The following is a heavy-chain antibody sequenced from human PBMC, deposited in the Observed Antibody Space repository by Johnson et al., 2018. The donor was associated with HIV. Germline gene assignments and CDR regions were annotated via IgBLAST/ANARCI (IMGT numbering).Heavy chain of an antibody. V-gene: IGHV3-7*03. D-gene: IGHD5-12*01. CDR3: ASQVRGLRLGVDAFDI. J-gene: IGHJ3*02. CDR2: INVDGREN. Sequence: VQLVESGGGVVQPGRSLRLSCTASGFTFSSYGMHWVRQAPGKGLEWVANINVDGRENYYVDSVEGRFTISRDNAKNSLYLQMNSLRAEDTAVYYCASQVRGLRLGVDAFDIWGQGTMVTVSS. CDR1: GFTFSSYG.